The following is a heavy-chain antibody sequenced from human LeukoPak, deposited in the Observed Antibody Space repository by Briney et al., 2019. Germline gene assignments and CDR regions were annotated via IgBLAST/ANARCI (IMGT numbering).Heavy chain of an antibody. J-gene: IGHJ6*03. D-gene: IGHD2-2*02. CDR2: INPRGGST. Sequence: ASVKVSCKASGYTFNSYYMHWVRQAPGQGLEWMGVINPRGGSTSYAQKFQGRVNMTRDRSTSTVYMELSSLRSEDTAVYYCARGSVVPAAIADYYYYYYMDVWGKGTTVTVSS. V-gene: IGHV1-46*02. CDR3: ARGSVVPAAIADYYYYYYMDV. CDR1: GYTFNSYY.